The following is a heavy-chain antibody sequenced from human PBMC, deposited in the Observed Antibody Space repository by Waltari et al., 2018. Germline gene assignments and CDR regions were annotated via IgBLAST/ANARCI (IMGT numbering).Heavy chain of an antibody. D-gene: IGHD1-26*01. CDR2: INPNSGGT. V-gene: IGHV1-2*02. Sequence: QVQLVQSGAEVKKPGASVKVSCKASGYSFTAYYMPWVRQAPGQGLEWMGWINPNSGGTNYAQKFQGRVTMTRDTSISTAYMELSSLRSDDTAVYYCARVISGSYEIDPWGQGTLVTVSS. J-gene: IGHJ5*02. CDR3: ARVISGSYEIDP. CDR1: GYSFTAYY.